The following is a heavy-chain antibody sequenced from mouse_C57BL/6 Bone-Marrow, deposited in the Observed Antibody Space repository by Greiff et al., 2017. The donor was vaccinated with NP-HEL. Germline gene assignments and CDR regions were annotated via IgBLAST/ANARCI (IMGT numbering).Heavy chain of an antibody. D-gene: IGHD1-1*01. CDR2: IDPENGDT. J-gene: IGHJ2*01. CDR3: TPYYYGSRGFDY. Sequence: VQLQHSGAELVRPGASVKLSCTASGFNIKDDYMHWVKQRPEQGLEWIGWIDPENGDTEYASKFQGKATITADTSSNTAYLQLSSLTSEDTAVYYCTPYYYGSRGFDYWGQGTTLTVSS. CDR1: GFNIKDDY. V-gene: IGHV14-4*01.